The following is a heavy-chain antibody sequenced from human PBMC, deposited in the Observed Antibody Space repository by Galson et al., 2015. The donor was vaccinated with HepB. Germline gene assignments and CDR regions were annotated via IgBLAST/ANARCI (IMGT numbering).Heavy chain of an antibody. J-gene: IGHJ4*02. CDR3: ARVFGGNYYSYFDY. CDR1: GFTFSSYA. CDR2: ISYDGSNK. Sequence: SLRLSCAASGFTFSSYAVHWVRQAPGKGLEWVAFISYDGSNKYYADSVKGRFTISRDISKNTLYLHMNSLRAEDTAVYYCARVFGGNYYSYFDYWGQGTLVTVSS. V-gene: IGHV3-30-3*01. D-gene: IGHD1-26*01.